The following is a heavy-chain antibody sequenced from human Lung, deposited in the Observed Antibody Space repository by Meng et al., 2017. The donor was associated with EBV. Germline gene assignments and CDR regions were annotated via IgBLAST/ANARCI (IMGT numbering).Heavy chain of an antibody. J-gene: IGHJ5*02. CDR2: IYHSGST. V-gene: IGHV4-30-2*01. D-gene: IGHD3-10*01. Sequence: LALQGSGSGLVKPSQTLPLTWAVSGGSISSGGYSWSWIRQPPGKGLEWIGYIYHSGSTYYNPSLKSRVTISVDRSKNQFSLKLSSVTAADTAVYYCARGITMVRGVPGHWFDPWGQGTLVTVSS. CDR1: GGSISSGGYS. CDR3: ARGITMVRGVPGHWFDP.